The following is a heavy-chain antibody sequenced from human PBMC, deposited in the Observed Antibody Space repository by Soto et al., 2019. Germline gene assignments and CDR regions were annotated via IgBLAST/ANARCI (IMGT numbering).Heavy chain of an antibody. D-gene: IGHD4-17*01. CDR3: ASGSATTVTTPGEVDY. CDR1: GGSISSGGYS. J-gene: IGHJ4*02. Sequence: QLQLQESGSGLVKPSQTLSLTCAVSGGSISSGGYSWGWIRQPPGKGLEWIGYIYHSGSTYYNPSPKSRVTISVDRSKNQFSLKLSSVSAADTAVYYCASGSATTVTTPGEVDYWGQGTLVTVSS. CDR2: IYHSGST. V-gene: IGHV4-30-2*01.